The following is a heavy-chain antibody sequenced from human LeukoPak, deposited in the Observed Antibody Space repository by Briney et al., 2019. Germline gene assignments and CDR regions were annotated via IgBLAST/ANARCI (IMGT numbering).Heavy chain of an antibody. Sequence: SETLSLTCAVYGGSFSGYYWSWIRQPPGKGLEWIGKINHSGSTNYNPSLKSRVTISVDTSKNQFSLKLSSVTAADTAVYYCARRLDPWGQGTLVTVSS. J-gene: IGHJ5*02. CDR2: INHSGST. V-gene: IGHV4-34*01. CDR1: GGSFSGYY. CDR3: ARRLDP.